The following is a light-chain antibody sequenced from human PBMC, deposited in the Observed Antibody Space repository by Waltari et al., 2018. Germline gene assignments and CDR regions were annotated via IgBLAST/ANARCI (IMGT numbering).Light chain of an antibody. V-gene: IGLV1-40*01. CDR1: SSKLGANYT. Sequence: QSVLTQPPSVSGAPGQRVTISCSGSSSKLGANYTVYWYQQLPGTAPKLFIYDNTKPPSGVPDRFSGSKSGTSASLAITGLQTEDEADYYCQSYDTSLSAWVFGGGTKLTVL. CDR2: DNT. CDR3: QSYDTSLSAWV. J-gene: IGLJ3*02.